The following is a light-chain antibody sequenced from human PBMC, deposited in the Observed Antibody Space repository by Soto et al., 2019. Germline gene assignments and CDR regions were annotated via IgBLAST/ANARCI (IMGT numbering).Light chain of an antibody. Sequence: SYELTQPPSVSVAPGQTARLTCGGSNIGSKTVHWYQQKPGQAPVLVVYDDADRPSGIPERFSGSNSGNTAALTISRVEAGHEADYYCQVWEANTDHVVFGGGTKVTVL. V-gene: IGLV3-21*02. CDR2: DDA. CDR3: QVWEANTDHVV. CDR1: NIGSKT. J-gene: IGLJ2*01.